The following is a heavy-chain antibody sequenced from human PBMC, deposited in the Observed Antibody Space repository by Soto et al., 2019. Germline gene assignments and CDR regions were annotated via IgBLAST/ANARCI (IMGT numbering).Heavy chain of an antibody. Sequence: SETLSLTCSVSGASIYNGGYFWSWIRQSPGKGLEWIGHIHNSGSPYNNPSLKSRVTISADTSKNQFSLKLTSVTAADTAVYYCASAVYCSGGSCSFDPWGQGTLVTVSS. CDR1: GASIYNGGYF. V-gene: IGHV4-30-4*01. CDR2: IHNSGSP. CDR3: ASAVYCSGGSCSFDP. D-gene: IGHD2-15*01. J-gene: IGHJ5*02.